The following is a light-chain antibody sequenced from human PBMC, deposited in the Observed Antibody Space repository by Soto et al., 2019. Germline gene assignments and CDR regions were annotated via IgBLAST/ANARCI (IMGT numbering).Light chain of an antibody. CDR2: AAP. CDR3: QKYHSAPLT. J-gene: IGKJ4*01. CDR1: QDIGNF. Sequence: DIQMTQSPSSLSASVGDRVTITCRASQDIGNFLAWFQQKPGKVPKLLIYAAPTLQSGVPSRFSGSGSGTDFTLTISSLQPEDAATYYCQKYHSAPLTFGGGTKVDIK. V-gene: IGKV1-27*01.